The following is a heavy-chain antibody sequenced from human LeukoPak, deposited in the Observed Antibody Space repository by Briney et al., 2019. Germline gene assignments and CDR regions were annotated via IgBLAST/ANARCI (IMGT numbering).Heavy chain of an antibody. Sequence: GGSLRLSCAVSGITLSNYGMSWVRQAPGKGLEWAAGISDSGGRTNYADSVKGRFTTSRDNSKNTLYLQMNSLRAEDTAVYYCARSGSGSYYNVLDYWGQGTLVTVSS. J-gene: IGHJ4*02. CDR2: ISDSGGRT. CDR1: GITLSNYG. V-gene: IGHV3-23*01. D-gene: IGHD3-10*01. CDR3: ARSGSGSYYNVLDY.